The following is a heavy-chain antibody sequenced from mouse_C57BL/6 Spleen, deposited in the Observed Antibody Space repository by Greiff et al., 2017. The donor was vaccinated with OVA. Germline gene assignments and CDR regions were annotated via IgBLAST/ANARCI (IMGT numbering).Heavy chain of an antibody. V-gene: IGHV3-1*01. CDR3: ARGGYYNYCDY. CDR1: GYSITSGYD. CDR2: ISYSGST. J-gene: IGHJ2*01. Sequence: EVKLVESGPGLVKPSQSLSLTCTVTGYSITSGYDWHWIRHFPGNKLEWMGYISYSGSTNYNPSLKSRISITHDTSKNHFFLKLNSVTTEDTATYYCARGGYYNYCDYWGQGTTLTVSS. D-gene: IGHD2-3*01.